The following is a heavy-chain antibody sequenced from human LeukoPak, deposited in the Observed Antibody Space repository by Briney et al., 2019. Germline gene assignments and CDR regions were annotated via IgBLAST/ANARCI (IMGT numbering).Heavy chain of an antibody. CDR1: GYSISSGYY. Sequence: SETLSLTCAVSGYSISSGYYWGWIRQPPGQGLEWIGSIYHSGSTYYNPSLKSRVTISVDTSKNQFSLKLSSVTAADTAVYYCARYCGSTSCYYDYWDQGTLVTVSS. CDR2: IYHSGST. J-gene: IGHJ4*02. CDR3: ARYCGSTSCYYDY. D-gene: IGHD2-2*01. V-gene: IGHV4-38-2*01.